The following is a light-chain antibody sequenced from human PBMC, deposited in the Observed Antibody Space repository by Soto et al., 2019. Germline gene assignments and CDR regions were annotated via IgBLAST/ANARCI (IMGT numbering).Light chain of an antibody. Sequence: DIQMTQFPSTLSASVGDQVTITCRASQNIQSFLAWYQQKPGKAPKLLIYLASRLEGGVPSRFSGSGSGTEFTLSSNSLEPYAFAVYFCQQYNSHSYYSFGQGTKLEGK. CDR3: QQYNSHSYYS. CDR1: QNIQSF. J-gene: IGKJ2*03. CDR2: LAS. V-gene: IGKV1-5*03.